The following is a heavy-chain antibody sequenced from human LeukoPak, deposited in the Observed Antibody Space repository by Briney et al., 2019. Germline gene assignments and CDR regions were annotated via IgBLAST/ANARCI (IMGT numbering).Heavy chain of an antibody. Sequence: PGDSLRLSCATTGFTVSRYAMHWVRQTPGMGLVWVSRLAADGSGTNYADSVKGRFTISRDNAKNTVYLQMSSLRAEDTAVYYCARDGFTGPTTAYLDHWGQGTLVTVSS. D-gene: IGHD1-1*01. CDR1: GFTVSRYA. CDR2: LAADGSGT. J-gene: IGHJ4*01. CDR3: ARDGFTGPTTAYLDH. V-gene: IGHV3-74*01.